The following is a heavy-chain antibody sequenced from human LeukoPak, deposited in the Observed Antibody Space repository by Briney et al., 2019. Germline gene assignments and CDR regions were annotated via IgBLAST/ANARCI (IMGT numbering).Heavy chain of an antibody. CDR1: EFSFPNYA. CDR3: AKKGKGAGSYFDH. V-gene: IGHV3-23*01. CDR2: ISGSGGGT. D-gene: IGHD1-26*01. Sequence: GWSLRLSCVGSEFSFPNYAMSWVRQAPGRGLEWVSSISGSGGGTYYADSVKGRFTISRDNSKNTLYLQMNSLRADDTALYYCAKKGKGAGSYFDHWGQGTLVTVSS. J-gene: IGHJ4*02.